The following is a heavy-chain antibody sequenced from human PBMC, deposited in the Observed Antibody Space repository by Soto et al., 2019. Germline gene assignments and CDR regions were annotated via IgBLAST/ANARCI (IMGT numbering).Heavy chain of an antibody. CDR2: VNTYNGNP. Sequence: QVQLVQSGVEVKKPGASVKVSCKASGYTFTDYAISWVRQAPGRGLEWMGWVNTYNGNPNYAQIFQGRGTMTTDMSTDTAYMELRSLKSDDSAVYYCARDSQYSTSWQRFDSWGQGTLVTVSS. J-gene: IGHJ4*02. D-gene: IGHD6-13*01. V-gene: IGHV1-18*01. CDR3: ARDSQYSTSWQRFDS. CDR1: GYTFTDYA.